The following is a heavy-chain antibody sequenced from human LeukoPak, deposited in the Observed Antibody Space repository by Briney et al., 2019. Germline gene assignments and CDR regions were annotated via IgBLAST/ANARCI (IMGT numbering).Heavy chain of an antibody. CDR1: GFTFSSYG. D-gene: IGHD6-13*01. CDR3: AKDYGSSWYFGSYGMDV. CDR2: ISYDGSNK. J-gene: IGHJ6*02. Sequence: GRSLRLSCAASGFTFSSYGMHWVRQAPGKGLEWVAVISYDGSNKYYADSVKGRFTISRDNSKNTLYLQMNSLRAEDTAVYYCAKDYGSSWYFGSYGMDVWGQGTTVTVSS. V-gene: IGHV3-30*18.